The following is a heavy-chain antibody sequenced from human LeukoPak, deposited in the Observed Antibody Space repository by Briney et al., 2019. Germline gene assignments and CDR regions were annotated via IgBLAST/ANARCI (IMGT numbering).Heavy chain of an antibody. CDR2: IYTSGST. CDR3: ARDRTIFGVVTPPYYYYYMDV. Sequence: SETLSLTCTVSGGSISSGSYYWSWIRQPAGKGLEWIGRIYTSGSTNYNPSLKSRVTISVDTSKNQFSLKLSSVTAADTAVYYCARDRTIFGVVTPPYYYYYMDVWGKGTTVTVSS. V-gene: IGHV4-61*02. CDR1: GGSISSGSYY. J-gene: IGHJ6*03. D-gene: IGHD3-3*01.